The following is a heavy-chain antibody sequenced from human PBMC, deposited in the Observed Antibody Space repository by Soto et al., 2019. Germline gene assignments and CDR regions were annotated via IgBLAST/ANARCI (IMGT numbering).Heavy chain of an antibody. CDR3: ARESEDLTSNFDY. Sequence: GSLRLSCAASGFTFSRYSMNWVRQAPGKGLEWVSSISSTTNYIYYADSMKGRFTVSRDNAKNSVYLDMNSRSAEDTAVYYCARESEDLTSNFDYWGQGTLVTVSS. CDR2: ISSTTNYI. J-gene: IGHJ4*02. CDR1: GFTFSRYS. V-gene: IGHV3-21*01.